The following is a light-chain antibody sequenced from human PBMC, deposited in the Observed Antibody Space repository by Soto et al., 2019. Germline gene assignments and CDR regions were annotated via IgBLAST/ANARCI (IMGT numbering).Light chain of an antibody. CDR3: RQYGSSPSYT. CDR2: GAS. J-gene: IGKJ2*01. Sequence: EIVLTQSPGTLSLSPGERATLSCRASQSLSSYLAWYQQKPGQAPRLLIYGASSRATGIPDRFSGSGSGTDFTFTISRREPEDFAVYYCRQYGSSPSYTFGQGTKLEIK. V-gene: IGKV3-20*01. CDR1: QSLSSY.